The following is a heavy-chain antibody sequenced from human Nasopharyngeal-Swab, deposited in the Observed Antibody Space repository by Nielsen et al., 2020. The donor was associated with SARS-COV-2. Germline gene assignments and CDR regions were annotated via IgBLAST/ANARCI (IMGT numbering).Heavy chain of an antibody. D-gene: IGHD2-15*01. CDR2: INTSGGSA. J-gene: IGHJ4*02. CDR3: ARGPVAVVVADNYFDH. Sequence: ASVKVSCKASGYTFTSYYLHWLRQAPGQWLEWMGIINTSGGSATYAQKSQRRVTFTRDTSTTTFYMELSSLRSEGTAVYYCARGPVAVVVADNYFDHWGQGTLVTVSS. CDR1: GYTFTSYY. V-gene: IGHV1-46*01.